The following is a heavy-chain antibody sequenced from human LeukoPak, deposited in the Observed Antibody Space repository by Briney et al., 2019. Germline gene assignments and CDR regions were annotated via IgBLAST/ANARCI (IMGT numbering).Heavy chain of an antibody. Sequence: GGSLRLSCAASRLTLSTYWMSWVRQAPGKGLEWVAHIKQDGSQEYYVDSVKGRFTISRDSAKNSLYLQMNNLRAEDTAVYYCAKDKTGGLEYFDYWGQGTLVTVSS. CDR2: IKQDGSQE. CDR1: RLTLSTYW. CDR3: AKDKTGGLEYFDY. V-gene: IGHV3-7*03. D-gene: IGHD1-1*01. J-gene: IGHJ4*02.